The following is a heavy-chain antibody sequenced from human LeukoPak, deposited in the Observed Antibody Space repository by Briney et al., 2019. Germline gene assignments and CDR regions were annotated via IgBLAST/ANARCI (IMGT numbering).Heavy chain of an antibody. V-gene: IGHV3-21*06. CDR1: GFTFSSYD. J-gene: IGHJ6*03. CDR2: ISSSSSHI. Sequence: GGSLRLSCAASGFTFSSYDMHWVRQAPGKGLEWVSFISSSSSHIYYADSVKGRLTISRDNAKNSLYLQMNSLRAEDTAVYYCARYDDRYFYYYYYMDVWGKGTTVTVSS. CDR3: ARYDDRYFYYYYYMDV. D-gene: IGHD3-22*01.